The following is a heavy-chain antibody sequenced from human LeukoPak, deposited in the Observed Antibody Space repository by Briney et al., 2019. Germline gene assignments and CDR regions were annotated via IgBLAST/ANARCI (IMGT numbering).Heavy chain of an antibody. CDR2: ISSSSSYI. D-gene: IGHD5-24*01. V-gene: IGHV3-21*04. Sequence: PGGSLRLSCAASGFTFSSYSMNWVRQAPGKGLEWVSSISSSSSYIYYADSVKGRFTISRDNFKNILYLQMNSLRADDTAVYYCARDRSDGNYYMVVWGKGTTVTVSS. J-gene: IGHJ6*03. CDR1: GFTFSSYS. CDR3: ARDRSDGNYYMVV.